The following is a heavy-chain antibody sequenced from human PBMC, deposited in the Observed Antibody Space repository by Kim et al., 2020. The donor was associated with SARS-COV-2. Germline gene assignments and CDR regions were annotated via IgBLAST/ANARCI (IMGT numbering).Heavy chain of an antibody. D-gene: IGHD6-6*01. CDR2: LSLDSDRI. V-gene: IGHV3-9*01. CDR1: GFKFERFA. CDR3: TRDLVPGGADY. J-gene: IGHJ4*02. Sequence: GGSLRLSCEMSGFKFERFAVHWVRQPPGKGLEWVSGLSLDSDRIGYADSVKGRFTVSRDKAKDTLYLQIDSLRIEDTAFYYCTRDLVPGGADYWGQGTLVTVSS.